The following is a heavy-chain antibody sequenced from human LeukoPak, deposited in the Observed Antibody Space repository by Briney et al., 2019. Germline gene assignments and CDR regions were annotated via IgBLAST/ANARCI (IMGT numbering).Heavy chain of an antibody. J-gene: IGHJ4*02. V-gene: IGHV3-15*01. Sequence: GGSLRLSCAASGFTFSDAWMNWVRLAPGKGLEWVGRIKSRNRGETVDYAAPVKGRFTISRDDLKTTVYLQMNSLKTEDTAIYYCTTDGSTTLSNTFDYWGQGTLVTVSS. CDR2: IKSRNRGETV. CDR3: TTDGSTTLSNTFDY. CDR1: GFTFSDAW. D-gene: IGHD1-26*01.